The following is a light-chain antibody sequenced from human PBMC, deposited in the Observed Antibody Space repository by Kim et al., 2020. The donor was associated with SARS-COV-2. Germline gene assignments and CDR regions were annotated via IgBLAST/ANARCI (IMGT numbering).Light chain of an antibody. Sequence: AVGRTVRITHQGDSLRIYYASWDQQKPGHAPVLVIYSDNSRPPGIPGRFSSSRSGNTSSFTITGAQAEDDADYCCNSRDSSGNHVVFGGGTQLTVL. CDR3: NSRDSSGNHVV. CDR1: SLRIYY. CDR2: SDN. J-gene: IGLJ2*01. V-gene: IGLV3-19*01.